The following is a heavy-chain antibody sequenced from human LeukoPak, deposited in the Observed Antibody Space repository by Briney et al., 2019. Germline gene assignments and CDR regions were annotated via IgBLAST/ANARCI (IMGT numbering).Heavy chain of an antibody. J-gene: IGHJ6*04. V-gene: IGHV4-59*01. CDR3: ARHPKPGYSSGWYGMDV. CDR1: GGSISSYY. D-gene: IGHD6-19*01. Sequence: PSETLSLTCTVSGGSISSYYWSWTRQPPGKGLEWIGYIYYSGSTNYNPSLKSRVTISVDTSKNQFSLKLSSVTAADTAVYYCARHPKPGYSSGWYGMDVWGKGTTVTVSS. CDR2: IYYSGST.